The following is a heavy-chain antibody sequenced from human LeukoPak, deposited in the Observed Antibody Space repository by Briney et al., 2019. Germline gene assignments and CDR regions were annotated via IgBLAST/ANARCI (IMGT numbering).Heavy chain of an antibody. CDR2: IYYSGST. J-gene: IGHJ3*02. CDR1: GGSISSNY. V-gene: IGHV4-59*01. D-gene: IGHD1-1*01. CDR3: ARAHKLNAFDI. Sequence: PSETLSLTCTVSGGSISSNYWSWIRQPPGKGLEWIGYIYYSGSTNYNPSLKSRVTISVDTSKNQFSLKLSSVTAADTAVYYCARAHKLNAFDIWGQGAMVTVSS.